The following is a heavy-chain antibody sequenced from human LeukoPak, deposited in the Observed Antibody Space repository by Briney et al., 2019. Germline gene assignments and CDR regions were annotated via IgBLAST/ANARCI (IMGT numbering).Heavy chain of an antibody. CDR1: GYTFTNFW. D-gene: IGHD3-3*01. J-gene: IGHJ4*02. CDR3: ARPFGNHFDY. V-gene: IGHV5-51*01. Sequence: GEPLKISCKASGYTFTNFWIGWVRQMPGKGLEWMGIIYPGDSNIRYSPSFQGQVTISADRSITIAYLQWSSLKASDTAMYYCARPFGNHFDYWGQGTLVTVSS. CDR2: IYPGDSNI.